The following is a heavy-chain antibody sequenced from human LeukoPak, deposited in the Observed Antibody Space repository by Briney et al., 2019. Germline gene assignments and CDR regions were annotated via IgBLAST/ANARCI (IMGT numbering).Heavy chain of an antibody. J-gene: IGHJ5*02. V-gene: IGHV1-24*01. CDR1: GYTLTELS. Sequence: ASVKVSCKVSGYTLTELSMHWVRQAPGKGLEWMGGFDPEDGETIYAQKFQGRVTMTEDTSTDTAYMELNSLRSDDTAMYYCANGPDSNYFDPWGQGTLVTVSS. CDR3: ANGPDSNYFDP. CDR2: FDPEDGET.